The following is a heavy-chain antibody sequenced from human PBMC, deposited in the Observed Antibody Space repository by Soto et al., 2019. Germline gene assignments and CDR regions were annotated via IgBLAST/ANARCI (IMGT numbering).Heavy chain of an antibody. D-gene: IGHD6-13*01. CDR1: GGSISSYY. CDR2: IYYSGST. V-gene: IGHV4-59*01. CDR3: ARVSQQRTTRGWFDP. Sequence: PSETLSLTCTVSGGSISSYYWSWIWQPPGKGLEWIGYIYYSGSTNYNPSLKSRVTISVDTSKNQFSLKLSSVTAADTAVYYCARVSQQRTTRGWFDPWGQGTLVTVSS. J-gene: IGHJ5*02.